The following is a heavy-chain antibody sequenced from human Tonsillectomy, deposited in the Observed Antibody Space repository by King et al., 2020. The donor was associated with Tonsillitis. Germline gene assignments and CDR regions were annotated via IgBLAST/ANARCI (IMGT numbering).Heavy chain of an antibody. J-gene: IGHJ3*02. CDR2: ITSSSSYI. CDR3: GRDYGFWSAYYPGRVSDI. Sequence: DVQLVESGGGLVKPGGSLRLSCAASGFTFSSYSMNWVRQAPGKGLEWVSSITSSSSYISYADSVKGRFTISRDNPKNSLYLEMNSLRAEDTAVYYCGRDYGFWSAYYPGRVSDIWGQGTMVTVSS. V-gene: IGHV3-21*01. D-gene: IGHD3-3*01. CDR1: GFTFSSYS.